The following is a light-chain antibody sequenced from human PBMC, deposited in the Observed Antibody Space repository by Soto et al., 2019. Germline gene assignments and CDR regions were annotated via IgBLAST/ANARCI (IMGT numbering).Light chain of an antibody. J-gene: IGKJ5*01. Sequence: EIVLTQSPATLSLSPGARATLSCRASQSVSSYLAWYQQKPGQAPRLLIYDASNRATGIPARFSGSGSGTEFTLTINSLEPEDFAVYYGQQRNVWPPITFGQGTRLEIK. CDR2: DAS. CDR3: QQRNVWPPIT. CDR1: QSVSSY. V-gene: IGKV3-11*01.